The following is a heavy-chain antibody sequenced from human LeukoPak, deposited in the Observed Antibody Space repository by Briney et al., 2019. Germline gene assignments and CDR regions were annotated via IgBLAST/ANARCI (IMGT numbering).Heavy chain of an antibody. Sequence: PGGSLRLSCAASGFAFNTYAMHWVRQAPGKGLEWVTLIWHDGSNKFYIDSVRGRLTISRDKSKNTVYLQMNGLRAEGTAVYYCARGIFGSGSYPDFWGQGALVTVSS. J-gene: IGHJ4*02. CDR3: ARGIFGSGSYPDF. CDR2: IWHDGSNK. CDR1: GFAFNTYA. V-gene: IGHV3-33*01. D-gene: IGHD3-10*01.